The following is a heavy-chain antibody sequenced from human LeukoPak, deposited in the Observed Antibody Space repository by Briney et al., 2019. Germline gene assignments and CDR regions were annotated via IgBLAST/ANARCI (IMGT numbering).Heavy chain of an antibody. D-gene: IGHD3-16*02. V-gene: IGHV1-69*05. CDR3: ATDSDGQWGSYRSYWFDP. CDR1: GGTFSSYA. Sequence: SVKVSCKASGGTFSSYAISWVRQAPGQGLEWMGRIIPIFGTANYAQKFQGRVTITTDESTSTAYMELSSLRSEDTAVHYCATDSDGQWGSYRSYWFDPWGQGTLVTVSS. CDR2: IIPIFGTA. J-gene: IGHJ5*02.